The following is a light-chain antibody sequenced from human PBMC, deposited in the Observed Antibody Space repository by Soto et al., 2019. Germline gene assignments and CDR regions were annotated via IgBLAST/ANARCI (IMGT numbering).Light chain of an antibody. CDR2: GAS. J-gene: IGKJ1*01. V-gene: IGKV3-20*01. CDR3: QQYEAVVT. Sequence: EIVLTQSPGTLSLSPGERATLSCRASQSLTNNYFAWYQQKRGRALRLLIDGASTRATGIPDRFSGSWSGTHFTLTISRQEPEDVAGYYCQQYEAVVTFGQGTKVEI. CDR1: QSLTNNY.